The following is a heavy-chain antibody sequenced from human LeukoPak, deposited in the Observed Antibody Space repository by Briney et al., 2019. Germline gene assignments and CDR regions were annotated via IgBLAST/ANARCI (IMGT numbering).Heavy chain of an antibody. CDR2: INSDGSNT. V-gene: IGHV3-74*01. CDR3: ARAFTPDY. Sequence: GGSLRLSCAASEFTFSSYWMHWVRQAPGKGLGWVSHINSDGSNTGYADSVKGRFTIYRDNAKNTLYLQLNSLRAEDTAVYYCARAFTPDYWGQGTLVTVSS. D-gene: IGHD2-15*01. CDR1: EFTFSSYW. J-gene: IGHJ4*02.